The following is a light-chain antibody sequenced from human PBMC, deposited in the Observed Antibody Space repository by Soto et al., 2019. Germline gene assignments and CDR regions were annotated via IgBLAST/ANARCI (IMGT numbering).Light chain of an antibody. CDR1: TGAVTSGHY. Sequence: QAVVTQEPSLTVSPGGTVTLTCGSSTGAVTSGHYPYWFQQKPGQAPRTLIYDTNNKYSWTPARFSGSLLGGKAPLSLSGAQPGDEADYYGLLSYSGARAGVFGGGTQLTVL. CDR2: DTN. CDR3: LLSYSGARAGV. V-gene: IGLV7-46*01. J-gene: IGLJ3*02.